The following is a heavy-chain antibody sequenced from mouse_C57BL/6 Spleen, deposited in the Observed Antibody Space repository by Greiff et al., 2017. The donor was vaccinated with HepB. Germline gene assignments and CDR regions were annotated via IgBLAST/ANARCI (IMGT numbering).Heavy chain of an antibody. V-gene: IGHV2-6-1*01. Sequence: QVQLKESGPGLVAPSQRLSITCTVSGFSLTSYGVHWVRQPPGKGLEWLVVIWSDGSTTYNSALKSRLSISKDNSKSQVFLKMNSLQTDDTAMYYCARQIYYGSSYVGRDAMDYWGQGTSVTVSS. D-gene: IGHD1-1*01. J-gene: IGHJ4*01. CDR2: IWSDGST. CDR3: ARQIYYGSSYVGRDAMDY. CDR1: GFSLTSYG.